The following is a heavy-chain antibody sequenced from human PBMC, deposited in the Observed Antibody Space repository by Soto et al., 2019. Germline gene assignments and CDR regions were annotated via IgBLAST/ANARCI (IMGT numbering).Heavy chain of an antibody. CDR3: ARDSELIGRGYWYFDL. CDR2: IYTTGST. D-gene: IGHD3-10*01. J-gene: IGHJ2*01. V-gene: IGHV4-4*07. Sequence: QVQLQESGPGLVKPSETLSLTCAVSGVSISSYYWSWIRQPAGKGLEWIGRIYTTGSTNYSPSLNSRFAMSVDTSNNQISLQLSSVTAADTAVYYCARDSELIGRGYWYFDLWGRGTLVTVSS. CDR1: GVSISSYY.